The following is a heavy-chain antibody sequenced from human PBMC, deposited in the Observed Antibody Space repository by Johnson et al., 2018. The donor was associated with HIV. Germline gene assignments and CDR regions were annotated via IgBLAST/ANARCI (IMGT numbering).Heavy chain of an antibody. CDR1: GFTFSSYA. V-gene: IGHV3-33*06. D-gene: IGHD3-22*01. CDR3: AKDRYYDSSGPDAFDI. Sequence: QEKLVESGGGVVQPGRSLRLSCAASGFTFSSYAMHWVRQAPGKGLEWVAVIWYDGSNKYYADSVKGRFTISRDNSKNTLYLQMNSLRAEDTAVYYCAKDRYYDSSGPDAFDIWGQGTMVTVSS. J-gene: IGHJ3*02. CDR2: IWYDGSNK.